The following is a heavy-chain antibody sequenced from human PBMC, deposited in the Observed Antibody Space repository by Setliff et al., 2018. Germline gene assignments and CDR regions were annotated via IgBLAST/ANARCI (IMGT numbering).Heavy chain of an antibody. V-gene: IGHV3-23*01. D-gene: IGHD3-10*01. CDR3: AKAPGSGSYLWWFDP. J-gene: IGHJ5*02. Sequence: PGESLKISCAASGFTFNVYAMSWVRQAPGKGPEWVSAISASGTTTYYADSVKGRFTISRDNSKNTQYLQMNSLRAEDTAIYYCAKAPGSGSYLWWFDPWGQGTLVTVSS. CDR2: ISASGTTT. CDR1: GFTFNVYA.